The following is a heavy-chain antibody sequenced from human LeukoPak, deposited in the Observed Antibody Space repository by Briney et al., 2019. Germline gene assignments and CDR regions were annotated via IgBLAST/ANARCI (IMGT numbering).Heavy chain of an antibody. J-gene: IGHJ4*02. V-gene: IGHV4-34*09. CDR2: IYYSGST. D-gene: IGHD6-13*01. CDR1: GGSFSGYY. Sequence: SETLSLTCAVYGGSFSGYYWSWIRQPPGKGLEWIGYIYYSGSTYYNPSLKSRVTISVDTSKNQFSLKLSSVTAADTAVYYCARHPDQQLAFDYWGQGTLVTVSS. CDR3: ARHPDQQLAFDY.